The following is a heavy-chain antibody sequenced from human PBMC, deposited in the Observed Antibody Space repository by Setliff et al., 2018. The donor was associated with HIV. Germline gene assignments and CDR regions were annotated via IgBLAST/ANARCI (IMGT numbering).Heavy chain of an antibody. CDR3: ARPNWFGDLSSGNWFDP. V-gene: IGHV4-39*01. Sequence: PSETLSLTCTISGGSISSDTYNWGWTRQPPGKGLEWIGSIYYSGNTYYNPSLKSRLTISVDTSKNQFSLKLSSVTAADTAVYCARPNWFGDLSSGNWFDPWGPGTLVTVSS. CDR2: IYYSGNT. D-gene: IGHD3-10*01. J-gene: IGHJ5*02. CDR1: GGSISSDTYN.